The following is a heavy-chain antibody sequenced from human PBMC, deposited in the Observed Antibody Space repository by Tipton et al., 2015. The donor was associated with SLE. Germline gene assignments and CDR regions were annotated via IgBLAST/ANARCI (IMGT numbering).Heavy chain of an antibody. D-gene: IGHD3-16*02. CDR1: GFTFSSYD. J-gene: IGHJ6*02. CDR2: IWYDGSNK. V-gene: IGHV3-33*08. CDR3: AGELSYYGMGV. Sequence: SLRLSCAASGFTFSSYDIHWVRQAPGKGLEWVAVIWYDGSNKYYADSVKGRFTISRDNSKNTLYLQMNSLRGEDTAVYYCAGELSYYGMGVWGQGTTVTVSS.